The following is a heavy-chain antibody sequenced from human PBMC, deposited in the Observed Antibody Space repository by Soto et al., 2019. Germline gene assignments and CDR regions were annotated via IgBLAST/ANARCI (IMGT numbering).Heavy chain of an antibody. D-gene: IGHD3-3*01. CDR1: GYTLTELS. V-gene: IGHV1-24*01. J-gene: IGHJ4*02. Sequence: ASVQVSCKVSGYTLTELSMHWVRQAPGKGLEWMGVFDAEDGAASYAQNFQGRVTMTRNTSISTAYMELSSLRSEDTAVYYCARGLDVPYDFWSGYPYAPYYFDYWGQGTLVTVSS. CDR3: ARGLDVPYDFWSGYPYAPYYFDY. CDR2: FDAEDGAA.